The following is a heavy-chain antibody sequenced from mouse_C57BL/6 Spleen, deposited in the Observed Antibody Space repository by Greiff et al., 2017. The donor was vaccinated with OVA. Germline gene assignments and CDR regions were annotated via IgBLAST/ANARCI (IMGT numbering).Heavy chain of an antibody. D-gene: IGHD5-1*01. J-gene: IGHJ2*01. CDR2: IAPEDGET. CDR1: GFNIKDYY. CDR3: ARGGGTCDY. V-gene: IGHV14-2*01. Sequence: VHVQQSGAELVKPGASVKLSCTASGFNIKDYYMHWVKQRTEPGLEWIGRIAPEDGETKYAPKFQGKATLTADTSSNPAYLQRSSLTSEDTAVYYWARGGGTCDYWGQGTTRTVSS.